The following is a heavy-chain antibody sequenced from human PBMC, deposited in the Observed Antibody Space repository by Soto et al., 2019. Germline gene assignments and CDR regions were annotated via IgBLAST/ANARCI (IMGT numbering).Heavy chain of an antibody. CDR1: GGSISSSSYY. D-gene: IGHD6-13*01. CDR3: ASRRVGSSWCDF. Sequence: PSETLSLTCTVSGGSISSSSYYWGWIRQPPEKGLEWIGNIYHSGSAYYNPSLKSRVTMSADMSNNQFSLKLYSVTAADTAVYCCASRRVGSSWCDFLGQGTLVTVS. CDR2: IYHSGSA. V-gene: IGHV4-39*01. J-gene: IGHJ4*02.